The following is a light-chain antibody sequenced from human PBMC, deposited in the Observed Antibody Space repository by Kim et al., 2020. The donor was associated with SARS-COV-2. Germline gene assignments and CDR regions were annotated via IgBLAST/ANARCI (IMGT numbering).Light chain of an antibody. V-gene: IGKV3-15*01. CDR2: GAS. J-gene: IGKJ4*01. CDR1: HSVNVA. CDR3: QQYKNWPLT. Sequence: SDSPGTRITLSCRASHSVNVALAWYHQKPGQAPSLLIYGASTRATDIPARFTGSGSGTEFTLTISSLQSEDFGVYFCQQYKNWPLTFGGGTKLEI.